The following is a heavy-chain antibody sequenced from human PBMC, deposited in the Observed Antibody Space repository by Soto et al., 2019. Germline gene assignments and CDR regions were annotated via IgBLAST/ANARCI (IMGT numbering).Heavy chain of an antibody. CDR1: GFTFSDYY. D-gene: IGHD4-17*01. CDR2: ISSSSSYT. Sequence: GGSLRLSCAASGFTFSDYYMSWIRQAPGMGLEWVSYISSSSSYTNYADSVKGRFTISRDNAKNSLYLQMNSLRAEDTAVYYCARSRYGYYGMDVWGQGTTVTVSS. J-gene: IGHJ6*02. CDR3: ARSRYGYYGMDV. V-gene: IGHV3-11*06.